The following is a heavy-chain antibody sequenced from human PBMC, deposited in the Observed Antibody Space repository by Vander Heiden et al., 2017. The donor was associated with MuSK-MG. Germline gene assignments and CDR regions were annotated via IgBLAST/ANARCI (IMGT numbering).Heavy chain of an antibody. CDR3: TTDHWVPVCGGNCFPGAFGV. J-gene: IGHJ3*01. CDR1: GLPFSNAW. Sequence: EVQLVESGGGLVKPGGSLRLSCAGPGLPFSNAWMSCVRQAPGKGLEWLGQIKSKVDGETTDYIAPVKGRFSISRDDSKNTVYLQMNSLRSEDTAVYYCTTDHWVPVCGGNCFPGAFGVWGHGTMVIVSS. V-gene: IGHV3-15*05. CDR2: IKSKVDGETT. D-gene: IGHD2-21*01.